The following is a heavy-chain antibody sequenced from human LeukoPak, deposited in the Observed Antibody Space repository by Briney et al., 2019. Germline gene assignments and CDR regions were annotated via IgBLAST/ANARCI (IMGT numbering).Heavy chain of an antibody. CDR2: ISSSSSYI. J-gene: IGHJ6*02. D-gene: IGHD1-26*01. CDR3: ARDPRGSYYKDYYYGMDV. CDR1: GFTFSSYS. V-gene: IGHV3-21*01. Sequence: PGGSLRLSCAASGFTFSSYSMTWVRQAPGKGLEWVSSISSSSSYIYYADSVKGRFTISRDNAKNSLYLQMNSLRAEDTAVYYCARDPRGSYYKDYYYGMDVWGQGTTVTVSS.